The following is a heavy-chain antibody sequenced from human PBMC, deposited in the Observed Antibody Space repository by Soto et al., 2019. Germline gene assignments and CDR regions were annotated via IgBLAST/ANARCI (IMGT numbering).Heavy chain of an antibody. J-gene: IGHJ6*02. V-gene: IGHV1-3*01. CDR3: ASGVQLWLPPGYYYYGMDV. CDR2: INAGNGNT. CDR1: GYTFTSYA. D-gene: IGHD5-18*01. Sequence: GASVKVSCKASGYTFTSYAMHWVRQAPGQRLEWMGWINAGNGNTKYSQKFQGRVTITRDTSASTAYMELSSLRSEDTAVYYCASGVQLWLPPGYYYYGMDVWGQGTTVTVSS.